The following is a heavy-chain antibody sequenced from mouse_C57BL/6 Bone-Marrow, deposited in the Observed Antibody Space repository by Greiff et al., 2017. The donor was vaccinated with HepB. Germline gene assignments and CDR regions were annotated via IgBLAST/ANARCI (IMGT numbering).Heavy chain of an antibody. J-gene: IGHJ1*03. D-gene: IGHD1-1*01. Sequence: VMLVESGPGLVAPSQSLSITCTVSGFSLTSYGVHWVRQPPGKGLEWLVVIWSDGSTTYNSALKSRLSISKDNSKSQVFLKMNSLQTDDTAMYYCARHRDYGSSYWYFDVWGTGTTVTVSS. CDR1: GFSLTSYG. V-gene: IGHV2-6-1*01. CDR3: ARHRDYGSSYWYFDV. CDR2: IWSDGST.